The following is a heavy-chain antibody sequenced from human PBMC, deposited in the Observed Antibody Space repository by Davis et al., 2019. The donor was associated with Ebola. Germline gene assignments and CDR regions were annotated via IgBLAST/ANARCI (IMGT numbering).Heavy chain of an antibody. V-gene: IGHV1-8*01. CDR2: MNPNSGNT. CDR1: GYTFTSYD. D-gene: IGHD3-10*01. J-gene: IGHJ6*02. Sequence: ASVKVSCKASGYTFTSYDINWVRQATGQGLEWMGWMNPNSGNTGYAQKFQGRVTMTRNTSISTAYMELSSLRSEDTAVYYCARDRGPDYRPYYGMDVWGQGTTVTVSS. CDR3: ARDRGPDYRPYYGMDV.